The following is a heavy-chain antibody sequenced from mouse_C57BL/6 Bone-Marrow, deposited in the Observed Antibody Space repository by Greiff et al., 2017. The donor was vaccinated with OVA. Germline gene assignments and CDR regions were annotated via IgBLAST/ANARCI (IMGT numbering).Heavy chain of an antibody. D-gene: IGHD1-1*01. CDR2: ILPSIGRT. CDR3: ARGIYYYGSSYGYFDV. V-gene: IGHV15-2*01. J-gene: IGHJ1*03. Sequence: QVQLQQSGSELRSPGSSVKLSCKDFDSEVFPLAYMSWVRQKPGHGFEWIGGILPSIGRTIYGEKFEDKATLDADTLSNTAYLELNSLTSEDSAIYYCARGIYYYGSSYGYFDVWGTGTTVTVSS. CDR1: DSEVFPLAY.